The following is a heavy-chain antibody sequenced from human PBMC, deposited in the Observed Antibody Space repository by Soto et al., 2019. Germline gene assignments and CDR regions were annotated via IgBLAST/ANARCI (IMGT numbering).Heavy chain of an antibody. CDR3: ARLDENSALWEGYFDY. V-gene: IGHV4-34*01. D-gene: IGHD3-22*01. CDR1: GGSCSGYY. CDR2: INHRGRT. Sequence: QVQLQQWGAGLLNPSETLSLTCAVYGGSCSGYYWAWIRQPPGKGRERIAEINHRGRTKYNPSLKSRVTVSVETSKNQCSLKLRSVTAADTAVYYCARLDENSALWEGYFDYWGQGTLVTVSS. J-gene: IGHJ4*02.